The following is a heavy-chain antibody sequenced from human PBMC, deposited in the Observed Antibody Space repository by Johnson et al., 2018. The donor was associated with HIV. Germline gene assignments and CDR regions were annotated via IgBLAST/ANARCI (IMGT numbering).Heavy chain of an antibody. CDR2: IRYDGSNK. Sequence: QEQLVESGGGVVQPGGSLRLSCAASGFTFSSYGMYWVRQAPGKGLEWVAFIRYDGSNKYYAASVKGRFTISRDNSKNTLYRQMNSLRAEDTGVYDGARVPWSLDAFDIWGQGTMVTVSS. CDR3: ARVPWSLDAFDI. V-gene: IGHV3-30*02. J-gene: IGHJ3*02. CDR1: GFTFSSYG. D-gene: IGHD2-15*01.